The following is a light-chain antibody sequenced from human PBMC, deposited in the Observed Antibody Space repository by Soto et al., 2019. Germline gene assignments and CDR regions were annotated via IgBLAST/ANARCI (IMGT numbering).Light chain of an antibody. CDR1: SSDVGGYNY. Sequence: QSALTQPASVSGSPGQSITISCTGTSSDVGGYNYVSWYQEVPGKAPKLMIYEVTKRPSGVSNRFSGSKSGNTASLTISGPQAEDEADYYCSSYTRSTTLEIFGGGTKLTVL. CDR2: EVT. CDR3: SSYTRSTTLEI. V-gene: IGLV2-14*01. J-gene: IGLJ2*01.